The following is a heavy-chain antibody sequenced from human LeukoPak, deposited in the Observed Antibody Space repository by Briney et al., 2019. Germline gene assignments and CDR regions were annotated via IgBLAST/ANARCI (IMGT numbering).Heavy chain of an antibody. CDR2: TYYSGST. Sequence: SETLSLTCTVSGGSISSYYWSWIRQPPGKGLEWIGYTYYSGSTNYNPSLKSRVTISVDTSKNQFSLKLSSVTAADTAVYYCARVQESQIDYYFDYWGQGTLVTVSS. CDR1: GGSISSYY. V-gene: IGHV4-59*01. CDR3: ARVQESQIDYYFDY. J-gene: IGHJ4*02. D-gene: IGHD3-9*01.